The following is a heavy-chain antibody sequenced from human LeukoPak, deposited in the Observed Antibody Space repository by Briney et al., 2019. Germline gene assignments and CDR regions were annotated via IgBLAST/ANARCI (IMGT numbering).Heavy chain of an antibody. CDR1: GYTFTSYD. CDR3: ARGPSLESGYSWFAP. Sequence: ASVKVSCKASGYTFTSYDINWVRQATGQGLEWMGWMNPNSGKTGYAQKFQGRVTMTRNTSIRTAYMELSSLGSEDTAVYYCARGPSLESGYSWFAPWDQGTLVTV. V-gene: IGHV1-8*01. D-gene: IGHD3-10*01. J-gene: IGHJ5*02. CDR2: MNPNSGKT.